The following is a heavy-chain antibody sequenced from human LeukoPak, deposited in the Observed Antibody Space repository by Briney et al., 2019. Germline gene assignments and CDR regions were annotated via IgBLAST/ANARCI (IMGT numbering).Heavy chain of an antibody. CDR1: GYTFTDYF. CDR2: INPNSGGT. J-gene: IGHJ4*02. CDR3: ARDQGITTGGLYNCDY. V-gene: IGHV1-2*02. D-gene: IGHD1-14*01. Sequence: ASVKVSCKASGYTFTDYFMHWVRQAPGQGLEWMGWINPNSGGTNYAQKFQGRVTMIRDTSISTAYMEQSRLRSDDTAVYYCARDQGITTGGLYNCDYWGQGTLVTVSS.